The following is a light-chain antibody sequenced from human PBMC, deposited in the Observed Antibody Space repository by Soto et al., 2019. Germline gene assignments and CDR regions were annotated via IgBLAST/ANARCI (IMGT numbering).Light chain of an antibody. CDR2: AAS. J-gene: IGKJ4*01. V-gene: IGKV3-15*01. Sequence: EIVMTQSPATLSVSPGERATLSCWASRSVSSNLAWYQQKAGQAPRLLIYAASTRATGIPARFSGSGSGTEFTLTISSLQSDDVAVYFCQQYDNWPPLTFGGGTKVEIK. CDR3: QQYDNWPPLT. CDR1: RSVSSN.